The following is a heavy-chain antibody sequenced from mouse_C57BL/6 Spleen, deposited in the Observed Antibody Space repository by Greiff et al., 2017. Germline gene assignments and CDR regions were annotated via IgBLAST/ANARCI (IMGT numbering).Heavy chain of an antibody. J-gene: IGHJ2*01. D-gene: IGHD2-4*01. CDR1: GYTFTSYG. V-gene: IGHV1-58*01. CDR3: ERGDCDERYYFDY. CDR2: IDIGNGYT. Sequence: EVQLQQPGAELVRPGSSVKMSCKTSGYTFTSYGINWVKQRPGRGLEWIGYIDIGNGYTEYNEKFKSKATLTSDTPSSTAYMTLSRLTSEDSAIYFCERGDCDERYYFDYWGQGTTLTVSS.